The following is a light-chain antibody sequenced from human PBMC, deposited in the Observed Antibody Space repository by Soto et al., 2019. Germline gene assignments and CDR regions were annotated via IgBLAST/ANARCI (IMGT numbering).Light chain of an antibody. CDR3: SSYTSSTTIV. V-gene: IGLV2-14*01. J-gene: IGLJ2*01. CDR1: SSDVGGYNY. CDR2: DVS. Sequence: ALTQPASVSGSPGQSITISCTGTSSDVGGYNYVSWYQQHPGEAPKLMISDVSKRPSGVSNRFSGSKSGNTASLTISGLQAEDEADYYCSSYTSSTTIVFGGGTKVTVL.